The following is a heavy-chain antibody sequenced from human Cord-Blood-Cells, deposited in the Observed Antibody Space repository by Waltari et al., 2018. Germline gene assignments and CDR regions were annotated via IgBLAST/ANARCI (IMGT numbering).Heavy chain of an antibody. D-gene: IGHD7-27*01. J-gene: IGHJ5*02. CDR1: GYTFTSYD. CDR2: MNPNSGNT. CDR3: ARITGDYSGWFDP. V-gene: IGHV1-8*01. Sequence: QVQLLQSGAEVKTPAASVKVPCKASGYTFTSYDINWVRQATGQGLEWMGWMNPNSGNTGYAQKFQGRVTMTRNTSISTAYMELSSLRSEDTAVYYCARITGDYSGWFDPWGQGTLVTVSS.